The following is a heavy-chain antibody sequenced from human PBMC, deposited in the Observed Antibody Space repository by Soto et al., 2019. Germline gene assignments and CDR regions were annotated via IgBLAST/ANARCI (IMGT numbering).Heavy chain of an antibody. CDR3: AKDLSGYSYVSPN. Sequence: EVQLLESGGGLVQPGGSLRISCAASGFTFSSYAMSWVRQAPGKGLEWVSVISGSGGSTYYADSVKGRFTISRDNSKNTLHLQMNSLRAEDTAVYYCAKDLSGYSYVSPNWGQGVLVAVSS. D-gene: IGHD5-18*01. CDR1: GFTFSSYA. V-gene: IGHV3-23*01. J-gene: IGHJ4*02. CDR2: ISGSGGST.